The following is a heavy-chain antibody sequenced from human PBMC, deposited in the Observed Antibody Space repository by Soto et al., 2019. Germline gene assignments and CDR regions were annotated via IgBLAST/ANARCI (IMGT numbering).Heavy chain of an antibody. Sequence: GGSLRLSWAASGFTFSSYWMSWVRQAPGKGLEWVANIKQDGSEKYYVDSVKGRFTISRDNAKNSLYLQMNSLRGEDTAIYYCAKARQAQSHYYYGMDVWGKGTPVTVS. CDR2: IKQDGSEK. D-gene: IGHD6-19*01. CDR1: GFTFSSYW. J-gene: IGHJ6*04. V-gene: IGHV3-7*03. CDR3: AKARQAQSHYYYGMDV.